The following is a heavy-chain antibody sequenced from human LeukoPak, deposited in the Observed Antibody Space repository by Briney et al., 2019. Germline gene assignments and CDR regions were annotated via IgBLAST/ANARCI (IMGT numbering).Heavy chain of an antibody. CDR2: ISSSSSYI. CDR3: ARVAQFMTIYYYYYMDV. D-gene: IGHD3-16*01. J-gene: IGHJ6*03. Sequence: PGGSLRLSCAASGFTFSSYSMNWVRQAPGKVLEWVSSISSSSSYIYYADSVKGRFTISRDNAKNSLYLQMNSLRAEDTAVYYCARVAQFMTIYYYYYMDVWGKGTAVTVSS. V-gene: IGHV3-21*01. CDR1: GFTFSSYS.